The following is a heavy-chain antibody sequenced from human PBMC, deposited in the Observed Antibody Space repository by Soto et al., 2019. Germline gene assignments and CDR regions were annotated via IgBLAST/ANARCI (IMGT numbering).Heavy chain of an antibody. CDR3: ARGLISGSPYSGGWYYFDS. D-gene: IGHD2-15*01. V-gene: IGHV4-30-4*01. J-gene: IGHJ4*02. CDR1: GGSISSGDYY. Sequence: SETLSLTCTVSGGSISSGDYYWSWIRQPPGKGLEWIGYIYYSGSTYYNPSLKSRLTISVDTSKSQFSLELSSVTAADTAVYYCARGLISGSPYSGGWYYFDSWGQGTQVT. CDR2: IYYSGST.